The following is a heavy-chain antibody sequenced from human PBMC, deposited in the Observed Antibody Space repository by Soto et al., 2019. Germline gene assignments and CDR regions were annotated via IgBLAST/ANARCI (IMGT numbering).Heavy chain of an antibody. Sequence: QVQLVQSGAEVKKPGASVKVSCKDSVYTFTSYDINLVRQANGQGLDWMGWMNPKSGNTGYAQKFQGRVTITRNTSISTAYMELSSLRSEATAVYYCARGGRYCSSTSCQYYFDYWGQGTLVTVSS. J-gene: IGHJ4*02. D-gene: IGHD2-2*01. CDR3: ARGGRYCSSTSCQYYFDY. V-gene: IGHV1-8*01. CDR1: VYTFTSYD. CDR2: MNPKSGNT.